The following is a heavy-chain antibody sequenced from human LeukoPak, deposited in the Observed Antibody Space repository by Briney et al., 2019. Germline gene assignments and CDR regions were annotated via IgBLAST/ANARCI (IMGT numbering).Heavy chain of an antibody. V-gene: IGHV3-48*01. Sequence: GGSLRLSCVASGFTFSSYTMNWVRQPPGKGLEWVSNIGTSSTTIYYADSVKGRFTISRDNAKNSLYLQMNSLRAEDTAVYYCARDPADYVFDYWGQGTLVTVSS. D-gene: IGHD4-17*01. CDR3: ARDPADYVFDY. CDR1: GFTFSSYT. CDR2: IGTSSTTI. J-gene: IGHJ4*02.